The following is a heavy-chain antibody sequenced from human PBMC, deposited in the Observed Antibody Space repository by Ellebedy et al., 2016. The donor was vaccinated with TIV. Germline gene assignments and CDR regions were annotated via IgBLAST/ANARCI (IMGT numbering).Heavy chain of an antibody. J-gene: IGHJ5*02. CDR1: GGTFSSYA. V-gene: IGHV1-69*13. D-gene: IGHD3-16*01. Sequence: AASVKVSCKASGGTFSSYAISWVRQAPGQGLEWMGGIIPIFGTANYAQKFQGRVTITADESTSTAYMELSSLRSDDTAVYYCARTVYVWGTHEQFDPWGQGTLVTVSS. CDR2: IIPIFGTA. CDR3: ARTVYVWGTHEQFDP.